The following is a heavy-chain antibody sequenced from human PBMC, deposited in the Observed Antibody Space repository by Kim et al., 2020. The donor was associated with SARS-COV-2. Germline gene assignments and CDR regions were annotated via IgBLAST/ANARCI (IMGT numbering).Heavy chain of an antibody. V-gene: IGHV3-23*03. CDR1: GFTFSSYA. Sequence: GGSLRLSCAASGFTFSSYAMSWVRQAPGKGLEWVSVIYSGGSSTYYADSVKGRFTISRDNSKNTLYLQMNSLRAEDTAVYYCAKMSKTVVPSPFDYWGQGTLVTVSS. D-gene: IGHD2-15*01. CDR2: IYSGGSST. J-gene: IGHJ4*02. CDR3: AKMSKTVVPSPFDY.